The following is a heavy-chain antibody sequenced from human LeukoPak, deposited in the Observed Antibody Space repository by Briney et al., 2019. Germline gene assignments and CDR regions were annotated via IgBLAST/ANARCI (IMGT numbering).Heavy chain of an antibody. J-gene: IGHJ4*02. D-gene: IGHD5-24*01. CDR3: ATHGYNRDYYFDY. CDR1: GFTFSSYS. V-gene: IGHV3-21*01. CDR2: ISSSSSYI. Sequence: GGSLRLSCAASGFTFSSYSMNWVRQAPGKGLEWVSSISSSSSYIYYADSVKGRFTISRDNAKNSLYLQMNSLRAEDTAVYYCATHGYNRDYYFDYWGQGTLVTVSS.